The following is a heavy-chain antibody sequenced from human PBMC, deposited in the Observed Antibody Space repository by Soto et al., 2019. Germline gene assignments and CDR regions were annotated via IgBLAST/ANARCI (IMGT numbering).Heavy chain of an antibody. CDR2: IKKTTDRGTT. CDR1: GLAFSHAW. D-gene: IGHD2-15*01. CDR3: AKARAGDIAGYYYYYGMDV. J-gene: IGHJ6*02. Sequence: GGSLRLSCAASGLAFSHAWMSWVRQAPGKGLEWVGRIKKTTDRGTTDYAAPVKGRFTISRDDSKNTLYLQMNSLKTEDTAMYYCAKARAGDIAGYYYYYGMDVWGQGTTDTVSS. V-gene: IGHV3-15*01.